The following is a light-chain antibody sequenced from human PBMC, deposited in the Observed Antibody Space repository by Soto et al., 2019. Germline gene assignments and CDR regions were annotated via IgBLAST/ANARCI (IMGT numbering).Light chain of an antibody. Sequence: IQLNQSPSSLSASVGDRVTITCRASQNIGTSLNWYQQKPGKAPTALIYKASTMQGGVPSRFSGSGSGTDFTLTISSLQPEDSATYYCQQSYSSLVYTFGPGTKVDI. V-gene: IGKV1-39*01. J-gene: IGKJ2*01. CDR3: QQSYSSLVYT. CDR2: KAS. CDR1: QNIGTS.